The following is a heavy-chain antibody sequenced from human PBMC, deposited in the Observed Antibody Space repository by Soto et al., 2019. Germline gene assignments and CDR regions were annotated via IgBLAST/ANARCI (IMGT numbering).Heavy chain of an antibody. Sequence: PSETLSLTCAVYGGSFSAYYWSWIRQPPGKGLEWIGEINHSGGTSYNPSLKSRVTISVDTSKSQFSLKLTSVTAADRAVYYCERGSVDTVDSSGFDEYWGQGTPVTVSS. J-gene: IGHJ4*02. CDR1: GGSFSAYY. D-gene: IGHD3-22*01. V-gene: IGHV4-34*01. CDR2: INHSGGT. CDR3: ERGSVDTVDSSGFDEY.